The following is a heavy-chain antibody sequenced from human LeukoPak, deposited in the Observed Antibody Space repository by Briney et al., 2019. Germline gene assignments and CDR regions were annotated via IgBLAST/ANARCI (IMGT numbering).Heavy chain of an antibody. J-gene: IGHJ4*02. CDR2: VYYRGST. V-gene: IGHV4-59*08. CDR3: ARAHYPYYFDY. Sequence: SETLSLTCTVSGGSISGHYWGWIRQPPGKGLEWIGHVYYRGSTSYNPSLASRVTLSVATSKNQFSLKLSSVTAADTAVYYCARAHYPYYFDYWGQGTLVTVSS. CDR1: GGSISGHY. D-gene: IGHD1-26*01.